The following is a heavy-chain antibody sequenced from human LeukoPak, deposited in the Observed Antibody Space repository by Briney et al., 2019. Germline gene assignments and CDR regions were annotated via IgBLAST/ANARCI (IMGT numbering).Heavy chain of an antibody. Sequence: GGSLRLSCAASGFTFSTYGMHWVRQAPGKGLEWVAYISYEANNEQYADSVKGRFTISRDNSKNTLYLQMNGLRAEDTAVYYCAKWFYCSSTSCYGWDYYYYYGMDVWGQGTTVTVSS. CDR2: ISYEANNE. D-gene: IGHD2-2*01. CDR3: AKWFYCSSTSCYGWDYYYYYGMDV. CDR1: GFTFSTYG. V-gene: IGHV3-30*02. J-gene: IGHJ6*02.